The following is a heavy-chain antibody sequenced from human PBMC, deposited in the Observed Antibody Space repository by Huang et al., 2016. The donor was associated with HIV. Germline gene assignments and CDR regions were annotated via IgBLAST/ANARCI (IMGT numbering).Heavy chain of an antibody. CDR2: IYYSGST. V-gene: IGHV4-39*02. D-gene: IGHD3-10*01. J-gene: IGHJ4*02. CDR1: GGSISSDNYY. Sequence: QLQLQESGPGLVKPSETLSLTCTVSGGSISSDNYYWGWIRQPPGKGLEWSGRIYYSGSTYYNPSLKRRVTITVDASKNHFSLRMRSVTAADTAVYYCARLPGSITMIRGVITDPYWGQGTLVTVSS. CDR3: ARLPGSITMIRGVITDPY.